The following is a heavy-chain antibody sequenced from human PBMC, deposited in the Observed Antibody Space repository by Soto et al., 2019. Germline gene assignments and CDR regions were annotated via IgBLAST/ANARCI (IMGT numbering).Heavy chain of an antibody. CDR1: GYTFTGYY. J-gene: IGHJ4*02. D-gene: IGHD3-3*01. Sequence: SSVKVYCKASGYTFTGYYMHRVLQAPGQGLEWMGWINPNSGGTNYAQKFQGWVTMTRDTSISTAYMELSRLRSDDTAVYYCARAKRPTPGFFQNFDNWGQGTLVNVSS. CDR2: INPNSGGT. CDR3: ARAKRPTPGFFQNFDN. V-gene: IGHV1-2*04.